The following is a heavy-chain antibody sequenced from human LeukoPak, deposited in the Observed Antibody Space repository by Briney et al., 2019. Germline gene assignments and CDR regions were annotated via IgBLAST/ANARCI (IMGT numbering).Heavy chain of an antibody. CDR2: ISYDGSNK. J-gene: IGHJ4*02. D-gene: IGHD2-15*01. Sequence: GGSLRLSCAASGFTFSSYAMHWVRQAPGKGLEWVAVISYDGSNKYYADSVKRRLTISRDNSKNTLYLQMNSLIAEDTAVYYCARSDCSGGSCYGESFDYWGQGTLVTVSS. CDR3: ARSDCSGGSCYGESFDY. CDR1: GFTFSSYA. V-gene: IGHV3-30-3*01.